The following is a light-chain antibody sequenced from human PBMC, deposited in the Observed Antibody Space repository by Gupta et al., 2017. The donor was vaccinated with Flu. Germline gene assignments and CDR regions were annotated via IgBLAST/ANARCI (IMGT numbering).Light chain of an antibody. CDR2: EVS. Sequence: QSALTQPASVSGSPGQSITISCTGTSSNVGFHNYVSWYQQHPGKAPKLRISEVSNRPSGVSSRFSGSKSGTTASLDISGLQTEDYADDDCSSYTDSATLIFGTGTKVTVL. J-gene: IGLJ1*01. V-gene: IGLV2-14*01. CDR3: SSYTDSATLI. CDR1: SSNVGFHNY.